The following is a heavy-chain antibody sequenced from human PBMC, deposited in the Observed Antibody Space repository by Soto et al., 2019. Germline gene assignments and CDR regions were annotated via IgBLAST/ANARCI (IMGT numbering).Heavy chain of an antibody. Sequence: EVQLVESGGGLVQPGRSLRLSCAASGFTFDDYAMHWVRQAPGKGLEWVSGISWNSGSIGYADSVKGRFTISRDNAKNSLYLQMNSLRAEDTALYYCAREPFGTGDAALDYWGQGTLVTVSS. D-gene: IGHD7-27*01. CDR3: AREPFGTGDAALDY. J-gene: IGHJ4*02. CDR2: ISWNSGSI. V-gene: IGHV3-9*01. CDR1: GFTFDDYA.